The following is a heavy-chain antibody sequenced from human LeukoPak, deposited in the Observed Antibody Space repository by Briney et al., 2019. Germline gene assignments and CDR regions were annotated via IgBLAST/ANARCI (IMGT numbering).Heavy chain of an antibody. CDR2: IYPGDSDT. Sequence: HGESLKISCKGSGYSFASYWIGWVRQMPGKGLEWMGIIYPGDSDTRYSPSFQGQVTISADKSISTAYLQWSSLKASDTAMYYCARYQLLPRNWFDHWGQGTLVTVSS. V-gene: IGHV5-51*01. D-gene: IGHD2-2*01. CDR1: GYSFASYW. J-gene: IGHJ5*02. CDR3: ARYQLLPRNWFDH.